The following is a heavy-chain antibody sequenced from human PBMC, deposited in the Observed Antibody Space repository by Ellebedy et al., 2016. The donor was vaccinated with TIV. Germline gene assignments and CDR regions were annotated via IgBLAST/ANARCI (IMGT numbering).Heavy chain of an antibody. J-gene: IGHJ4*02. CDR1: GFTFSPYA. Sequence: GESLKISCAASGFTFSPYAMAWVRQAPGKGLEWVSGIVGSGAEKYADSVKGRFTISRDNSKRTVDLQMRSVIAEDTAVYFCAKDRTSGDGYWVFDSWGQGTMVSVSS. CDR2: IVGSGA. D-gene: IGHD2-21*02. V-gene: IGHV3-23*01. CDR3: AKDRTSGDGYWVFDS.